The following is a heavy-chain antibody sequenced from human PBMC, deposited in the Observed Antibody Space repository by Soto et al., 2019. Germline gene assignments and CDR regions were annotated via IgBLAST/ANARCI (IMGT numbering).Heavy chain of an antibody. CDR3: AKDSRGVRAAYSSSPGY. CDR1: GFTFSSYA. V-gene: IGHV3-23*01. D-gene: IGHD6-6*01. J-gene: IGHJ4*02. CDR2: ISGSGGST. Sequence: GGSLRLSCAASGFTFSSYAMSWVRQAPGKGLEWVSAISGSGGSTYYADSVKGRFTISRDNSKNTLYLQMNSLRAEDTAVYYCAKDSRGVRAAYSSSPGYWGQGTLVTGSS.